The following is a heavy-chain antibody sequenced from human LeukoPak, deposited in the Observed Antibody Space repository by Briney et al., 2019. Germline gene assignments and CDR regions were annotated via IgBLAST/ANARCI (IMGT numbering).Heavy chain of an antibody. CDR3: ARWGDSHFDL. D-gene: IGHD2-21*02. V-gene: IGHV1-69*05. CDR1: GGTFSSYA. J-gene: IGHJ2*01. CDR2: IIPIFGTT. Sequence: SVKVSCKASGGTFSSYAISWVRQAPGQGLEWIGRIIPIFGTTYYAQKFQERVTLTTDESMSTVYMELSSLRSDDTAVYYCARWGDSHFDLWGRGTLVTVSS.